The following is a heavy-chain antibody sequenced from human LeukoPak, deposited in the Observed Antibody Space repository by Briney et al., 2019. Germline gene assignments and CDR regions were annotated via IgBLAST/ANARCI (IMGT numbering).Heavy chain of an antibody. J-gene: IGHJ4*02. Sequence: PSETLSLTCTVSGGSISSHYWSWIRQPPGKGLEGIGNIYYSGGTNNTPSLKSRVTISVDTSKNQFSLKLSSVTAADTAVYYCARGGAEPYYDFWSGYYTGPSGFDYWGQGTLVTVSS. V-gene: IGHV4-59*11. CDR1: GGSISSHY. CDR3: ARGGAEPYYDFWSGYYTGPSGFDY. CDR2: IYYSGGT. D-gene: IGHD3-3*01.